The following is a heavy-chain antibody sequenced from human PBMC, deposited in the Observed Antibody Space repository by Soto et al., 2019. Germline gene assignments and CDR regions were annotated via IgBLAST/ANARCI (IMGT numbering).Heavy chain of an antibody. D-gene: IGHD1-20*01. CDR1: GYTFTDYY. Sequence: EVQLVQSGAEVKKPGATVKISCKVSGYTFTDYYMHWFQQAPGKGLEWMGLVDTEDGEIIYAERFQGRVTITADTSTDTVYLELGSLRSEDTAVYDCAIDRYGEHLDYWGQGTLVTVS. CDR2: VDTEDGEI. CDR3: AIDRYGEHLDY. V-gene: IGHV1-69-2*01. J-gene: IGHJ4*02.